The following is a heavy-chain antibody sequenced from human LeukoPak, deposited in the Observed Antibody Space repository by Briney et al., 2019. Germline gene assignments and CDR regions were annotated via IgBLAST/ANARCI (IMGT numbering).Heavy chain of an antibody. CDR3: ARQIAPGTPIDY. J-gene: IGHJ4*02. V-gene: IGHV5-51*01. Sequence: GESLKISCKGSGYSFNNYWIGWVRQMLGKGLEWMGIIYPGDSDTRYSPSFQGQVTISADKSTSAAYLQWSSLKASDTAMYYCARQIAPGTPIDYWGQGTLVTVSS. D-gene: IGHD2-21*01. CDR2: IYPGDSDT. CDR1: GYSFNNYW.